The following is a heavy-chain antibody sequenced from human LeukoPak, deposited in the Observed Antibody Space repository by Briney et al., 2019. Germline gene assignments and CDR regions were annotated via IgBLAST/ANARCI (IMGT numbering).Heavy chain of an antibody. CDR2: ISGSGGST. V-gene: IGHV3-23*01. CDR1: GFTFSSYA. Sequence: PGGSLRLSCAASGFTFSSYAMSWVRQAPGKGLEWVSAISGSGGSTYYADSVKGRFTISRDNSKNTLYLQMNSLRAEDTAVYYCARDKDCSSTSCYLPTDYWGQGTLVTVSS. D-gene: IGHD2-2*01. J-gene: IGHJ4*02. CDR3: ARDKDCSSTSCYLPTDY.